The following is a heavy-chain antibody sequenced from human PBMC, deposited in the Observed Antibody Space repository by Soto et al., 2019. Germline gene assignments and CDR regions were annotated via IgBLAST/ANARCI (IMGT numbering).Heavy chain of an antibody. V-gene: IGHV5-10-1*01. CDR1: GYRFTGYW. CDR2: IDPTDSYI. J-gene: IGHJ4*02. D-gene: IGHD6-19*01. CDR3: ARHGDQGISVSGYYFDY. Sequence: EVQLVQSGAEVKKPGESLRISCKGSGYRFTGYWITWVRQIPGKGLEWVGRIDPTDSYINYNPSFQGHVTISVDKSINTAYLQWSSRKASDTAMYYCARHGDQGISVSGYYFDYWGQGSLVTVSS.